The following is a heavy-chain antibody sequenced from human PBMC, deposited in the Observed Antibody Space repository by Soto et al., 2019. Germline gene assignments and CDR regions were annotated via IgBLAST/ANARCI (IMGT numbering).Heavy chain of an antibody. D-gene: IGHD2-8*01. CDR3: ARAFVMVSYYFDF. CDR1: GFSLSTSGVG. J-gene: IGHJ4*02. Sequence: QITLKESGPTLVKPTQTLTLTCTFSGFSLSTSGVGVGWIRQPPGEALEWLALISWDDDMRYSPSLKSRLTITKNTSKSQVALTLTNMDPMDTATYSCARAFVMVSYYFDFWGQGTRVSVSS. V-gene: IGHV2-5*02. CDR2: ISWDDDM.